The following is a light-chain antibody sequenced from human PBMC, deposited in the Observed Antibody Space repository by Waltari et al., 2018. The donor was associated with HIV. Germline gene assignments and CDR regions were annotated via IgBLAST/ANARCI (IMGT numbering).Light chain of an antibody. CDR1: SRDVCGYNS. CDR3: CSYAGSYTVYV. J-gene: IGLJ1*01. Sequence: QSALTQPRSVSGSPGQSVTISCTGTSRDVCGYNSVSWYQQHPGKAPKLMIYDVSKRPSGVPDRFSGSKSGNTASLTISGLQAEDEADYYCCSYAGSYTVYVFGTGTKVTVL. CDR2: DVS. V-gene: IGLV2-11*01.